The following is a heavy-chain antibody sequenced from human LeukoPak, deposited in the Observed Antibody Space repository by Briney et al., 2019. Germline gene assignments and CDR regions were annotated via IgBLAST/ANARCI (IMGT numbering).Heavy chain of an antibody. CDR2: INPNSGGT. CDR3: ARDNRIPGAQYYDILPGYYNYFDY. D-gene: IGHD3-9*01. CDR1: GYTFTGYY. V-gene: IGHV1-2*02. Sequence: GASVKVSCKASGYTFTGYYMHWVRQAPGQGLEWMGWINPNSGGTNYAQKFQGRVTMTRDTSISTAYMELSRLRSDDTAVYYCARDNRIPGAQYYDILPGYYNYFDYWGQGTLVTVSS. J-gene: IGHJ4*02.